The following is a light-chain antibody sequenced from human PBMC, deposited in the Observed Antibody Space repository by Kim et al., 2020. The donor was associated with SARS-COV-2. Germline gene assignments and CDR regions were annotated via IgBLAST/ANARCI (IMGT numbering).Light chain of an antibody. CDR3: QSTDSSDTFWV. Sequence: SYDLTQPPSVSVSPGQTARITCSGDALPKQYAYWFQQKPGQAPVVLIYEDTERPSGIPERFSGSTSGTTVTLTISAVQAEDEADYYCQSTDSSDTFWVFGGGTQLTVL. V-gene: IGLV3-25*03. CDR1: ALPKQY. CDR2: EDT. J-gene: IGLJ3*02.